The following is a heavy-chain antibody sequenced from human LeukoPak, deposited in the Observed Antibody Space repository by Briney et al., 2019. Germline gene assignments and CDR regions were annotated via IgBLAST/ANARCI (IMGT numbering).Heavy chain of an antibody. CDR3: ASLGAAARLEYFQH. V-gene: IGHV3-30*04. J-gene: IGHJ1*01. Sequence: GGSLRLSCAASGFAFSSYAMHWVRQAPGKGLEWVAVISYDGSNKYYADSVKGRFTISRANSKNTLYLQMNSLRAEDTAVYYCASLGAAARLEYFQHWGQGTLVTVSS. CDR1: GFAFSSYA. CDR2: ISYDGSNK. D-gene: IGHD6-13*01.